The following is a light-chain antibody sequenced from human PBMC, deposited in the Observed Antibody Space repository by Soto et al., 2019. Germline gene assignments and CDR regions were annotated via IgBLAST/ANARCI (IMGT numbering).Light chain of an antibody. CDR1: SSDVGSYNL. CDR3: CSFAGTTTYVL. CDR2: EVN. J-gene: IGLJ2*01. Sequence: QSALTQPASVSGSSGQSITISCTGTSSDVGSYNLVSWFQQHPGKAPRLMIYEVNKRPSGVSNRFSGSKSGYTASLTISRLQAEDEAEDYCCSFAGTTTYVLFGGGTKLTVL. V-gene: IGLV2-23*02.